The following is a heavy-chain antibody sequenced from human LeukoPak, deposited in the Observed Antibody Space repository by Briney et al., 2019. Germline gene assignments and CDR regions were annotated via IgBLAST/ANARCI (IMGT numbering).Heavy chain of an antibody. Sequence: SETLSLTCTVSGCSISSSSYDWGWIRQPPGKGLEWIGSIYYSGSTYYNPSLKSRVTISVDTSKNQFSLKLSSVTAADTAVYYCARHRGDYYDSSGYYHFDYWGQGTLVTVSS. CDR3: ARHRGDYYDSSGYYHFDY. J-gene: IGHJ4*02. CDR1: GCSISSSSYD. D-gene: IGHD3-22*01. CDR2: IYYSGST. V-gene: IGHV4-39*01.